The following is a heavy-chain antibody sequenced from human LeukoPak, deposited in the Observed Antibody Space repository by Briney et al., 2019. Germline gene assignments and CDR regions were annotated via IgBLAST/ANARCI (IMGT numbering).Heavy chain of an antibody. CDR1: GYSFTSYW. J-gene: IGHJ4*02. Sequence: GASLQISSKGSGYSFTSYWIGWVRRMRGKGLEWMGIIYPGDSDTRYSPSFQGQVTISADKSISTAYLQWSSLKASDTAMYYCARSSGYSYGSPFDYWGQGTLVTVSS. CDR3: ARSSGYSYGSPFDY. V-gene: IGHV5-51*01. CDR2: IYPGDSDT. D-gene: IGHD5-18*01.